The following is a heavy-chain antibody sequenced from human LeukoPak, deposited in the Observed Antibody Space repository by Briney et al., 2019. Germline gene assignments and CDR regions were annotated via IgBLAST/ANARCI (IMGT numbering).Heavy chain of an antibody. CDR3: ARLTTDAFDI. CDR2: IYYSGST. D-gene: IGHD3-22*01. Sequence: SETLSLTCTVSGGSISSYYWSWIRQPPGKGLEWIGYIYYSGSTNYNPSLKSRVTISVGTSKNQFSLKLSSVTAADTAVYYCARLTTDAFDIWGQGTMVTVSS. CDR1: GGSISSYY. V-gene: IGHV4-59*08. J-gene: IGHJ3*02.